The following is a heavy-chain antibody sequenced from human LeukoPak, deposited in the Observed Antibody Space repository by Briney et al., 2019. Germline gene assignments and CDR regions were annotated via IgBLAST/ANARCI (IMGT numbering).Heavy chain of an antibody. V-gene: IGHV3-48*03. Sequence: GGSLRLSCAASGFTFSSYEMNWVRQAPGKGLEWVSYISSSGSTIYYADSVKGRFTISRGNAKNSLYLQMNSLRAEDMAVYYCAKHLLGDAFDIWGQGTMVTVSS. CDR3: AKHLLGDAFDI. CDR1: GFTFSSYE. D-gene: IGHD2-15*01. CDR2: ISSSGSTI. J-gene: IGHJ3*02.